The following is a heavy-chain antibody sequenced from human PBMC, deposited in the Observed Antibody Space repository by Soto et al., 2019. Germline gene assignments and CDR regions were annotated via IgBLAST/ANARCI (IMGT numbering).Heavy chain of an antibody. CDR1: GFTFSSYG. D-gene: IGHD2-15*01. CDR3: AKHRQITSLLLYYFDY. CDR2: ISYDGSNK. J-gene: IGHJ4*02. V-gene: IGHV3-30*18. Sequence: QVQLVESGGGVVQPGRSLRLSCAASGFTFSSYGMHWVRQAPGKGLEWVAVISYDGSNKYYADSVKGRFTISRDNSKNTLYQQMNSLRAEDTDVYYCAKHRQITSLLLYYFDYWGQGTLVTVSS.